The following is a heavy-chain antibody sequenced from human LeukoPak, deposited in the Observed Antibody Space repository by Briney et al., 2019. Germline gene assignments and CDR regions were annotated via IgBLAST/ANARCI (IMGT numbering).Heavy chain of an antibody. J-gene: IGHJ4*02. V-gene: IGHV1-18*01. CDR3: ARAEVDYYGSGSSDY. CDR1: GYTFTSYG. D-gene: IGHD3-10*01. Sequence: ASMKVSCKASGYTFTSYGISWGRQAPGQGLEWMGWISTYNGNTNYAQKVQGRVTMTTDTSTSTAYMDLRSLRSDDTAVYYCARAEVDYYGSGSSDYWGQGTLVTVSS. CDR2: ISTYNGNT.